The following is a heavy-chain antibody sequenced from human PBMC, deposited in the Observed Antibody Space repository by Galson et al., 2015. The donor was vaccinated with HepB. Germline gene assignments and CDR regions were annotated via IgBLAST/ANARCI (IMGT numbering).Heavy chain of an antibody. CDR3: ARGLVATAATPFDY. J-gene: IGHJ4*02. Sequence: SLRLSCAASGFTFSSYSMNWVRQAPGKGLEWVSSISSSSSYIYHADSVKGRFTISRDNAKNSLYLQMNSLRAEDTAVYYCARGLVATAATPFDYWGQGTLVTVSS. D-gene: IGHD5-12*01. CDR2: ISSSSSYI. V-gene: IGHV3-21*01. CDR1: GFTFSSYS.